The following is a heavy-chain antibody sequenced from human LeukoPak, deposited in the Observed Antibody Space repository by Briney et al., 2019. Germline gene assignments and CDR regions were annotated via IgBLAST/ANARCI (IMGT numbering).Heavy chain of an antibody. J-gene: IGHJ3*02. CDR1: GGSISSYY. V-gene: IGHV4-4*07. CDR3: ARREAVARNAFDI. Sequence: SETLSLTCTVSGGSISSYYWSWIRQPAGKGLEWIGRIYTSGSTNYNPSPKSRVTISADTSKNQFSLKLSSVTAADTAVYYCARREAVARNAFDIWGQGTMVTVSS. CDR2: IYTSGST. D-gene: IGHD6-19*01.